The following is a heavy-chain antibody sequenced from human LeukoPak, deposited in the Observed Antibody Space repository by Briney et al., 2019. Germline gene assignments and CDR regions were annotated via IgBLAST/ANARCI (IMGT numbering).Heavy chain of an antibody. V-gene: IGHV3-23*01. CDR2: ISTSGDFT. CDR1: GFTFSSYA. J-gene: IGHJ6*02. Sequence: GGSLRLSCATPGFTFSSYAMNWVRQAPGKGLECVSFISTSGDFTYYAASVKGRFTVSRDNSKNTLYLQMNSLRADDTAVYYCAGCSGGSCYSRGKYGVDVWGQGTTVIVSS. CDR3: AGCSGGSCYSRGKYGVDV. D-gene: IGHD2-15*01.